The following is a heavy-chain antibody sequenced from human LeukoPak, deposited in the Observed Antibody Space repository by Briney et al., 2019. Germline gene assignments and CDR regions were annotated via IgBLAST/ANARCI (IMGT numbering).Heavy chain of an antibody. J-gene: IGHJ4*02. D-gene: IGHD3-9*01. CDR1: GFTFSTYG. V-gene: IGHV3-30*18. Sequence: GGSLRLSCAASGFTFSTYGMHWVRQAPGKGLEWAAVTSFDGSNQYYADSVKGRFTISRDNFKSTLFLQMNSLTAEDTAVYYCAKGIRDFSWLPGFDWWGQGIQVTVSS. CDR3: AKGIRDFSWLPGFDW. CDR2: TSFDGSNQ.